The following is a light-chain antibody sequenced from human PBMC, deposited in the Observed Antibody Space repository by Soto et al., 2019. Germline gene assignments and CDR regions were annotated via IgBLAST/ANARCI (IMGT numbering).Light chain of an antibody. V-gene: IGLV2-14*01. J-gene: IGLJ3*02. CDR3: QSYDNSLSGSWV. CDR1: SSDVGGYNY. CDR2: EVS. Sequence: QSALTQPASVSGSPGQSITISCTGTSSDVGGYNYVSWYQQHPGKAPKFLIYEVSNRPSGVSNRFSGSKSGNTASLTISGLQGEDEADYYCQSYDNSLSGSWVFGGGTKLTVL.